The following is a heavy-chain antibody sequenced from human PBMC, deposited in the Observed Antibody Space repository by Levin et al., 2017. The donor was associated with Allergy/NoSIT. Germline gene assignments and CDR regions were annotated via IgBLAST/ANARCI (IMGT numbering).Heavy chain of an antibody. CDR2: VYYSGNT. CDR1: GDSITNRNYY. Sequence: KTSETLSLTCTVSGDSITNRNYYWGWVRQPPGKGLEWIGSVYYSGNTHYNPSLKSRLSMSVDTSDNQFSLKLRSGTAADTAVDYCARHILLWFGREELNWFDSWGQGTLVTVSS. J-gene: IGHJ5*01. D-gene: IGHD3-10*01. CDR3: ARHILLWFGREELNWFDS. V-gene: IGHV4-39*01.